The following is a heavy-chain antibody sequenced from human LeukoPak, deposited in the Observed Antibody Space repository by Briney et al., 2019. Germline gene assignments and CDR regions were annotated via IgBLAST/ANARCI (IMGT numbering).Heavy chain of an antibody. V-gene: IGHV3-23*01. J-gene: IGHJ6*02. CDR1: GFTFSSYA. Sequence: GGSLRLSCAASGFTFSSYAMSWVRQAPGKGLEWVSAISGSGGSTYYADSVKGRFTIPRDNSKNTLYLQMNSLRAEDTAVYYCAKVLRFLEWLPEWDYYYYGMDVWAKGPRSPSP. CDR2: ISGSGGST. CDR3: AKVLRFLEWLPEWDYYYYGMDV. D-gene: IGHD3-3*01.